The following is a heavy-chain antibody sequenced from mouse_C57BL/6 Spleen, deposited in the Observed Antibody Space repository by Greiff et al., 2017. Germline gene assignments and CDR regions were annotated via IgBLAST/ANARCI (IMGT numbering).Heavy chain of an antibody. J-gene: IGHJ4*01. CDR3: DRWGGGGAMDY. Sequence: QVPLQQPGAELVKPGASVQLSCQASGYTFSSYWLHWVKQRPGRGPEWTGRIDPYSGCTKYNEKFTSKATLTVDKPYSTAYMQHSRLTSEDSAVYYYDRWGGGGAMDYWGQGTSVTVSS. V-gene: IGHV1-72*01. D-gene: IGHD1-1*02. CDR1: GYTFSSYW. CDR2: IDPYSGCT.